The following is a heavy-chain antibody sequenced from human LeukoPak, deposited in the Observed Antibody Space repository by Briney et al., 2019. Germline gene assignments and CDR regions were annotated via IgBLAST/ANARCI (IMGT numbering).Heavy chain of an antibody. CDR2: ISPNSGGT. D-gene: IGHD4-17*01. Sequence: ASVKVSCKASGYTFTGYYMHWVRQAPGQGLEWMGWISPNSGGTNYAQKFQGRVTMTRDTSISTAYMELSRLRSDDTAVYYCARDLYSLYGDYENWFDPWGQGTLVTVSS. CDR1: GYTFTGYY. J-gene: IGHJ5*02. V-gene: IGHV1-2*02. CDR3: ARDLYSLYGDYENWFDP.